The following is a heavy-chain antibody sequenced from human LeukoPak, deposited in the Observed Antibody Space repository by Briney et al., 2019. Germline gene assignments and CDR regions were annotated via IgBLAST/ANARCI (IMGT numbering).Heavy chain of an antibody. J-gene: IGHJ4*02. CDR2: VHSSGST. V-gene: IGHV4-61*01. CDR3: TRGMRYSESYLAEY. CDR1: GGSGASSGSYW. D-gene: IGHD1-26*01. Sequence: PSETLSLTCDVSGGSGASSGSYWSGWFRQPPGKGLEWIGYVHSSGSTKYNSSLGSRVTISMDTSRNQFSLKLSSVTAADTAVYHCTRGMRYSESYLAEYWGQGTLVTVSS.